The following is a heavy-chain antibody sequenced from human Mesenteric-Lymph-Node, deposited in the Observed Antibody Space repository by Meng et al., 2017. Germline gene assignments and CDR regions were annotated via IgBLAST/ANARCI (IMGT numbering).Heavy chain of an antibody. J-gene: IGHJ2*01. CDR1: GGSISSSSYY. Sequence: QVQLQEPGPGLVKPSETLSLTCTVSGGSISSSSYYWGWIRQPPGKGLEWIGSIYYSGSTYYNPSLKSRVTISVDTSKNQFSLKLSSVTAADTAVYYCASPLGILGIVDLWGRGTLVTVSS. V-gene: IGHV4-39*01. D-gene: IGHD7-27*01. CDR2: IYYSGST. CDR3: ASPLGILGIVDL.